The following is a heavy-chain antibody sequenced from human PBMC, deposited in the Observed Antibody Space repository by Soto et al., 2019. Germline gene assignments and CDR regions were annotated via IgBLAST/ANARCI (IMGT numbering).Heavy chain of an antibody. Sequence: PSDTLSRTCTLSVCSVVIFIHYWSFIRQPPWKGLELIAYIYHICSTNYNPSLKSRVTISVDLSKNQFSLRLDSVTAADTAVYYCARDRSDEIKHYDAFDIWGNRTMVNVSS. J-gene: IGHJ3*02. V-gene: IGHV4-61*01. CDR3: ARDRSDEIKHYDAFDI. CDR2: IYHICST. CDR1: VCSVVIFIHY.